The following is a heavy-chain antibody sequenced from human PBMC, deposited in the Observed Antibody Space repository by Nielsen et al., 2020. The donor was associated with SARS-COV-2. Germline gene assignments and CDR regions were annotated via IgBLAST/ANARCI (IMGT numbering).Heavy chain of an antibody. Sequence: SETLSLTCAVYGGSFSGYYWSWIRQPPGKGLEWIGEINHSGSTNYNPSLKSRVTISVDTSKNQFSLKLSSVTAADTAAYYCARNRVGATRYMDVWGKGTTVTVSS. J-gene: IGHJ6*03. V-gene: IGHV4-34*01. D-gene: IGHD1-26*01. CDR2: INHSGST. CDR3: ARNRVGATRYMDV. CDR1: GGSFSGYY.